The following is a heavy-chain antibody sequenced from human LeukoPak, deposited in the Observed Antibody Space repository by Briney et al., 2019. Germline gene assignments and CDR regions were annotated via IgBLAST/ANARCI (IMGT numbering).Heavy chain of an antibody. Sequence: PGGSLRLSCAASGFTFSSYAMSWVRQAPGKGLEWVSAISGSGGSTYYADSVKGRFTISRDNAKNSLYLQMNSLRAEDTAVYYCAGDGSKGFDLWGQGTMVTVSS. D-gene: IGHD5-24*01. CDR2: ISGSGGST. J-gene: IGHJ3*01. CDR1: GFTFSSYA. V-gene: IGHV3-23*01. CDR3: AGDGSKGFDL.